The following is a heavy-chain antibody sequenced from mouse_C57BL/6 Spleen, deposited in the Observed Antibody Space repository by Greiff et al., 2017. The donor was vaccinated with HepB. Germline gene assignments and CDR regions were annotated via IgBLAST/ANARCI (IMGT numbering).Heavy chain of an antibody. D-gene: IGHD2-5*01. CDR2: IWTGGGT. CDR1: GFSLTSYA. V-gene: IGHV2-9-1*01. J-gene: IGHJ4*01. CDR3: AISYYSNYVGMDY. Sequence: QVQLKESGPGLVAPSQRLSITCTVSGFSLTSYAISWVRQPPGKGLEWLGVIWTGGGTNYNSALKSRLSISKDNSKSQVFLKMNSLQTDDTARYYCAISYYSNYVGMDYWGQGTSVTVSS.